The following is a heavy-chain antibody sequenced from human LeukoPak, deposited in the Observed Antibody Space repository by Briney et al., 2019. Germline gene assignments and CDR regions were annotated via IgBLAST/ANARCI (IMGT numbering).Heavy chain of an antibody. J-gene: IGHJ5*02. V-gene: IGHV4-34*01. D-gene: IGHD3-3*01. Sequence: KPSETLSLTCAVYGGSFSDDFWSWIRQPPGKGLEWIGEINRSGSTNYNPSLKNRVTMSVNTSKNQFSLKLSSVTAADTAVYYCTRANYAFGSGYLRGWFGPWGQGTLVTVSS. CDR2: INRSGST. CDR3: TRANYAFGSGYLRGWFGP. CDR1: GGSFSDDF.